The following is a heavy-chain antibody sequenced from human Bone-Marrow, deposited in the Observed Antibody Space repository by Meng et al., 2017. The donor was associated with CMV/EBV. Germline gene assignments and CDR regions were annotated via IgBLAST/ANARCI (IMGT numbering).Heavy chain of an antibody. Sequence: GESLKISCAASGFTFSSYGMHWVRQAPGKGLEWVSAISGSGGSTYYADSVKGRFTISRDNSKNTLYLQMNSLRAEDTAVYYCAKAPKYLYWGQGTLVTVSS. CDR3: AKAPKYLY. J-gene: IGHJ4*02. D-gene: IGHD6-6*01. V-gene: IGHV3-23*01. CDR2: ISGSGGST. CDR1: GFTFSSYG.